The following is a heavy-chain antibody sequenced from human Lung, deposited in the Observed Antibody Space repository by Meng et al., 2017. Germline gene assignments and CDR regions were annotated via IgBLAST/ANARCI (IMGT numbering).Heavy chain of an antibody. CDR1: GFNFSLYW. CDR2: INTDGSSS. V-gene: IGHV3-74*01. D-gene: IGHD1-1*01. CDR3: ARGGLEPVDY. Sequence: EVQLWESGGVLVRPGGSLRVSCAASGFNFSLYWMHWVRQAPGKGLVWVSRINTDGSSSSYADSVKGRFTISRDNAKNTLYLQMNSLRVEDTAVYYCARGGLEPVDYWGQGTLVTVSS. J-gene: IGHJ4*02.